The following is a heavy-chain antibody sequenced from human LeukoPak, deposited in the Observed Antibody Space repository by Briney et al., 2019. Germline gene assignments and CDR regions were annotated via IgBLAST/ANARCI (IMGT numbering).Heavy chain of an antibody. CDR3: ASSLTIFGVVH. D-gene: IGHD3-3*01. CDR1: GYNFNTHG. V-gene: IGHV1-18*01. J-gene: IGHJ4*02. Sequence: ASVTVSCKASGYNFNTHGFSWVRQAPGQGLEWMGWITMINGNTDYAEKLQGRVTMTIDTSTSTAYMELRSLRSDDTAVYYCASSLTIFGVVHWGQGTLLTVPS. CDR2: ITMINGNT.